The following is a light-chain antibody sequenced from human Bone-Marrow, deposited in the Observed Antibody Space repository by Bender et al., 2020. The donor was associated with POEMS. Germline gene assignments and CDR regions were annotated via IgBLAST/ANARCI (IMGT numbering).Light chain of an antibody. V-gene: IGLV2-14*01. J-gene: IGLJ1*01. Sequence: QSALTQPASMSGSLGQSITISCTGTSSDVGAYNYVSWYQVHPGKAPKVLIFQVNNRPSGVSNRFYGSKSGNTASLTISGLQVEDEATYYCGSYTSKITPYVFGSGTDVTVV. CDR1: SSDVGAYNY. CDR3: GSYTSKITPYV. CDR2: QVN.